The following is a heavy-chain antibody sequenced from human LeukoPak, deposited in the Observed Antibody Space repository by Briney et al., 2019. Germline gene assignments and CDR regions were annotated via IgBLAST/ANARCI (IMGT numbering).Heavy chain of an antibody. Sequence: PGGSLRLSCAVSGFTFSTYSMNWVRQTPGKGLEWVSGIRGYNGQTYYADSVKGRFTISRDKSVDTVYLQMNGLKTEDTAVYYCAKNITMMVFWGQGTLVTVSS. CDR1: GFTFSTYS. CDR2: IRGYNGQT. V-gene: IGHV3-23*01. J-gene: IGHJ4*02. D-gene: IGHD3-22*01. CDR3: AKNITMMVF.